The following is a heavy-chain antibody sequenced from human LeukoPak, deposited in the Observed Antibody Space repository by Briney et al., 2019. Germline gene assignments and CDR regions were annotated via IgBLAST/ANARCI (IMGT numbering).Heavy chain of an antibody. CDR1: GGTFRTYA. Sequence: ASVEVSCKASGGTFRTYAITWVRQAPGQGLEWMGRIIPMLGTANYAQKFQGRVTITTNESTSTAYMELGSLRSEDTAMYYCARQYYYDSSGYYVGGAFDIWGQGTMVTVSS. CDR3: ARQYYYDSSGYYVGGAFDI. CDR2: IIPMLGTA. D-gene: IGHD3-22*01. J-gene: IGHJ3*02. V-gene: IGHV1-69*11.